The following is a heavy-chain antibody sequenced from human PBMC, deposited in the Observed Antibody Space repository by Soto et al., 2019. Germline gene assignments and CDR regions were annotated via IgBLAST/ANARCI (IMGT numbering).Heavy chain of an antibody. D-gene: IGHD2-15*01. CDR3: ARGAAFWFGP. J-gene: IGHJ5*02. Sequence: SETLSLTFTVSVGSLGSYYWGWIRQPPGKGLEWIAYIYDSGTTYYNPSLKSRVTISVDTPQSQFSLSLTSVTSADTTVYYCARGAAFWFGPWGQGTLVTVSS. CDR2: IYDSGTT. V-gene: IGHV4-59*01. CDR1: VGSLGSYY.